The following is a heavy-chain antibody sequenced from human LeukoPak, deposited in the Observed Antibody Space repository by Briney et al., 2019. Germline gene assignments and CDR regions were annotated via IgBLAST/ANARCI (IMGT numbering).Heavy chain of an antibody. CDR1: GFTFSTYW. J-gene: IGHJ4*02. V-gene: IGHV3-74*01. CDR3: AREAAMVRGAETVDY. CDR2: INSDGSST. D-gene: IGHD3-10*01. Sequence: GGSLRLSCAASGFTFSTYWMHWVRQAPGKGLVWVSRINSDGSSTTYADSVKGRFTISRDNAKNTLYLQMNSLRAEDTAVYYCAREAAMVRGAETVDYWVQGTLVTVSS.